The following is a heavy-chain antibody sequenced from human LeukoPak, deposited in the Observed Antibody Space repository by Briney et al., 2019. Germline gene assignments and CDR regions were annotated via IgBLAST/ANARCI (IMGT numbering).Heavy chain of an antibody. CDR3: AKGGPRITMIVVRGGPLDY. CDR2: ISGSGGST. V-gene: IGHV3-23*01. CDR1: GFTFSSYA. D-gene: IGHD3-22*01. Sequence: GGSLRLSCAASGFTFSSYAMSWVRQAPGKGLEWVSAISGSGGSTCYADSVKGRFTISRDNSKNTLYLQMNSLRAEDTAVYYCAKGGPRITMIVVRGGPLDYWGQGTLVTVSS. J-gene: IGHJ4*02.